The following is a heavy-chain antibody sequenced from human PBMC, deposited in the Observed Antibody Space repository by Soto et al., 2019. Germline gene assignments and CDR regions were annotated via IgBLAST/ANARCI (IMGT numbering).Heavy chain of an antibody. J-gene: IGHJ4*02. CDR1: GFTFSSYG. D-gene: IGHD3-22*01. CDR2: IWYDGSNK. CDR3: ARDSGSDSSGYYPTTIFDY. Sequence: GGSLRLSCAASGFTFSSYGMHWVRQAPGKGLEWVAVIWYDGSNKYYADSVKGRFTISRENSKNTLYLQMNSLRAEDTAVYYCARDSGSDSSGYYPTTIFDYWGQGTLVTVSS. V-gene: IGHV3-33*01.